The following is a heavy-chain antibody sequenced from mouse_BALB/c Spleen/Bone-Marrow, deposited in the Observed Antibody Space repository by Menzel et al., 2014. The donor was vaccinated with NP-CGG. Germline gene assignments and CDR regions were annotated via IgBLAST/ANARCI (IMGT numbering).Heavy chain of an antibody. J-gene: IGHJ3*01. V-gene: IGHV3-6*02. CDR3: ARARLDSAFAY. Sequence: EVQLQESGPGLVKPSQSLALTCSVTGYSITSGYYWNWFRQFPGNKLEWMGYISYDGSNNYNPSLKNRISITRDTSKNQFFLKLNSVTTEDTATYYWARARLDSAFAYWGQGPLVTVSA. CDR1: GYSITSGYY. CDR2: ISYDGSN.